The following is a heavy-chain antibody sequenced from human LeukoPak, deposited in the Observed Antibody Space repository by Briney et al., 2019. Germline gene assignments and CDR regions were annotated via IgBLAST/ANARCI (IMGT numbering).Heavy chain of an antibody. CDR2: IKQDGSEK. CDR3: ARDEYYYDSSGYYYYFDY. J-gene: IGHJ4*02. V-gene: IGHV3-7*04. D-gene: IGHD3-22*01. CDR1: GFTFSNHW. Sequence: GGSLRLFCAASGFTFSNHWMSWVRQAPGKGLEWVANIKQDGSEKYYVDSVKGRFTISRDNAKKSLYLQMNSLRAEDTAVYYCARDEYYYDSSGYYYYFDYWGQGTLVTVSS.